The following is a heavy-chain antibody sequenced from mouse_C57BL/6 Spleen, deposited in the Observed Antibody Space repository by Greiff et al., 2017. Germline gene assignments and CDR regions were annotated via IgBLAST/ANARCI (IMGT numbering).Heavy chain of an antibody. D-gene: IGHD3-2*02. CDR1: GYTFTDYN. V-gene: IGHV1-22*01. Sequence: EVQLKESGPELVKPGASVKMSCKASGYTFTDYNMHWVKQSHGKSLEWIGYINPNNGGTSYNQKFKGKATLTVNKSSSTAYMELRSLTSEDSAVYYCARGGDSSGFYYAMDYWGQGTSVTVSS. CDR3: ARGGDSSGFYYAMDY. CDR2: INPNNGGT. J-gene: IGHJ4*01.